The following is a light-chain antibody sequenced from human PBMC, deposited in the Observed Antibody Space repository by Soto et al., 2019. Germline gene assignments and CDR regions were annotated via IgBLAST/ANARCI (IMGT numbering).Light chain of an antibody. CDR1: SSNIGSNT. CDR2: SNN. Sequence: QSVLTQPHSASGTHGQRVTISCSGSSSNIGSNTVNWYQQLPGTAPKLLIYSNNQRPSGVPDRFSGSKSGTSASLDISGLESEDEADYYCAAWDDSLHGVVFGGGTKLTVL. J-gene: IGLJ2*01. CDR3: AAWDDSLHGVV. V-gene: IGLV1-44*01.